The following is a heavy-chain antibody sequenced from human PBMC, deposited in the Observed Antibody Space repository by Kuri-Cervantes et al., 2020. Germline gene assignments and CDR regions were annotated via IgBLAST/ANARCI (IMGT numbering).Heavy chain of an antibody. D-gene: IGHD6-13*01. J-gene: IGHJ4*02. CDR2: ISYDGSNK. V-gene: IGHV3-30-3*01. CDR1: GFTFSSYA. Sequence: GGSLRLSCAASGFTFSSYAMHWVRQAPGKGLEWVAVISYDGSNKYYADSVKGRFTISRDNSKNTLYLQMNSLRAEDTAVYYCSRDGERSTIAPADPFDYWGQGTLVTVSS. CDR3: SRDGERSTIAPADPFDY.